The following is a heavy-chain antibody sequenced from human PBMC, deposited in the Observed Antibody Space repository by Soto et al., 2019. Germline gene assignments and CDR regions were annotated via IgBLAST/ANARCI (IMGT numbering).Heavy chain of an antibody. CDR3: ARDNPRGLGYCSGGSCYRPDAFDI. CDR2: IYYSGST. J-gene: IGHJ3*02. V-gene: IGHV4-31*03. D-gene: IGHD2-15*01. Sequence: PSETLSLTCTVSGGSISSGGYYWSWIRQHPGKGLEWIGYIYYSGSTYYNPSLKSRVTISADTSKNQFSLKLSSVTAADTAVYYCARDNPRGLGYCSGGSCYRPDAFDIWGQGTMVTVSS. CDR1: GGSISSGGYY.